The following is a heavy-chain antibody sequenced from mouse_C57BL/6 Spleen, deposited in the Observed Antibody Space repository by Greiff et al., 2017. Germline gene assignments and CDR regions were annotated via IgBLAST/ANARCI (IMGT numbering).Heavy chain of an antibody. J-gene: IGHJ4*01. V-gene: IGHV1-39*01. Sequence: VQLKESGPELVKPGASVKISCKASGYSFTDYNMNWVKQSNGKSLEWIGVINPNYGTTSYNQKFKGKATLTVDQSSSTAYMQLNSLTSEDSAVYYCARWYYGSYYAMDYWGQGTSVTVSS. D-gene: IGHD1-1*01. CDR1: GYSFTDYN. CDR2: INPNYGTT. CDR3: ARWYYGSYYAMDY.